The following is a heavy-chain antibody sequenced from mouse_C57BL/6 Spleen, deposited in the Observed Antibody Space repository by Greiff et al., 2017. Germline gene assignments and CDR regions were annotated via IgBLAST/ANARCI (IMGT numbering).Heavy chain of an antibody. D-gene: IGHD1-1*01. J-gene: IGHJ3*01. CDR3: TTFYYYGSQGFAY. CDR1: GFNIKDDY. V-gene: IGHV14-4*01. Sequence: VQLKESGAELVRPGASVKLSCTASGFNIKDDYMHWVKQRPEQGLEWIGWIDPENGDTEYASKFQGKATITADTSSNTAYLQLSSLTSEDTAVYYCTTFYYYGSQGFAYWGQGTLVTVSA. CDR2: IDPENGDT.